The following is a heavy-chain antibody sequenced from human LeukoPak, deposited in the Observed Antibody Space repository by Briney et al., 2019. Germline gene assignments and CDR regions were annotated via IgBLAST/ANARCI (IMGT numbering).Heavy chain of an antibody. J-gene: IGHJ4*02. CDR1: GFTFSSYS. Sequence: GGSLRLSCAASGFTFSSYSMNWVRQAPGKGLEWVSSISSSSSYIYYADSVKGRFTISRDNAKNSLYLQMNSLRAKDTAVYYCARDRVVRGVINDYWGQGTLVTVSS. D-gene: IGHD3-10*01. V-gene: IGHV3-21*01. CDR3: ARDRVVRGVINDY. CDR2: ISSSSSYI.